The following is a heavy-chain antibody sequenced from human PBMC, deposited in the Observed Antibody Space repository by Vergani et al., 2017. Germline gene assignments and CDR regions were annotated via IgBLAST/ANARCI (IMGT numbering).Heavy chain of an antibody. V-gene: IGHV2-5*01. J-gene: IGHJ2*01. CDR1: GFSLSTTGVG. Sequence: QITLKESGPTLVKPTQTLTLTCTLSGFSLSTTGVGVGWIRQPPGKALEWLALIYWNDNKRYSPSLKSRLTITTATSKKQVVLTMTNMDPVDTATYYCAHSLTYSYYTITYYYPDWYFDLWGRGTLVTVSS. CDR3: AHSLTYSYYTITYYYPDWYFDL. D-gene: IGHD3-22*01. CDR2: IYWNDNK.